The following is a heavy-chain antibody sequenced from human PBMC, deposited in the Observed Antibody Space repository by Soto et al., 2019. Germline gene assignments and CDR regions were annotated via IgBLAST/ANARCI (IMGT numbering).Heavy chain of an antibody. CDR2: IYYSGST. CDR3: ARLAGYSSSPAHYYYGMDV. Sequence: SETLSLTCTVSGGSISSSSYYWGWIRQPPGKGLEWIGSIYYSGSTYYNPSLKSRVTIAVDTSKNQFSLKLSSVTAADTAVYSCARLAGYSSSPAHYYYGMDVWGQGTTVTVSS. D-gene: IGHD6-6*01. V-gene: IGHV4-39*01. J-gene: IGHJ6*02. CDR1: GGSISSSSYY.